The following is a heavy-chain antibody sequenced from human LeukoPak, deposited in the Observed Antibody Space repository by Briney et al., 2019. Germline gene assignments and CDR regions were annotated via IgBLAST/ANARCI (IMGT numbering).Heavy chain of an antibody. Sequence: PGGSLRLSCAASGFTFSSYAMSWVRQAPGKGLEWVGFIRSKAYGGTTEYAASVKGRFTISRDDSKSIAYLQMNSLKTEDTAVYYCTRDHPTTVTSRYYYYGMDVWGQGTTVTVSS. CDR2: IRSKAYGGTT. J-gene: IGHJ6*02. CDR1: GFTFSSYA. D-gene: IGHD4-17*01. V-gene: IGHV3-49*04. CDR3: TRDHPTTVTSRYYYYGMDV.